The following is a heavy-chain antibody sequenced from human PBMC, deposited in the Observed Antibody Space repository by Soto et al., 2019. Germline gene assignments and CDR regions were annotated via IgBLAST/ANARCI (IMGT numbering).Heavy chain of an antibody. CDR1: GFTFSTYA. V-gene: IGHV3-23*01. CDR3: AKDRFYGDYAGVFDF. CDR2: IRGSGGTT. Sequence: GGSLRLSCAASGFTFSTYAMTWVRQSPVKGLEWVSGIRGSGGTTYYADSVKGRFTVSRDNSKNTLYLQMNSLRAEDTAVYYCAKDRFYGDYAGVFDFWGQGTLVTVSS. J-gene: IGHJ4*02. D-gene: IGHD4-17*01.